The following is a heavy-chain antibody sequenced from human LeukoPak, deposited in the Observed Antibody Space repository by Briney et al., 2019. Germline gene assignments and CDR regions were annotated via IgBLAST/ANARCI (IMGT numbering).Heavy chain of an antibody. D-gene: IGHD3-3*01. Sequence: GGSLRLSCAASGFTFSSYGMHWVRQAPGKGLEWVAVISYDGSNKYYADSVKGRFTISRDDSKNTLYLQMNSLRAEDTAVYYCAKENNNDFWSGYLFDYWGQGTLVTVSS. J-gene: IGHJ4*02. V-gene: IGHV3-30*18. CDR2: ISYDGSNK. CDR3: AKENNNDFWSGYLFDY. CDR1: GFTFSSYG.